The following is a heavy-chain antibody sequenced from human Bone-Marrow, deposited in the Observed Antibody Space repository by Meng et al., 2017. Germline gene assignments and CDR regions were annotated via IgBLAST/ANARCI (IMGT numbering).Heavy chain of an antibody. CDR2: IYHSGST. J-gene: IGHJ5*02. CDR3: ARGQYFSWWELLPAFWFDP. CDR1: GGSISSSNW. V-gene: IGHV4-4*02. D-gene: IGHD1-26*01. Sequence: AQPQESGPGLVKPSGPLSLTCAVSGGSISSSNWWSWVRQPPGKGLEWIGEIYHSGSTNYNPSLKSRVTISVDKSKNQFSLKLSSVTAADTAVYYCARGQYFSWWELLPAFWFDPWGQGTLVTVSS.